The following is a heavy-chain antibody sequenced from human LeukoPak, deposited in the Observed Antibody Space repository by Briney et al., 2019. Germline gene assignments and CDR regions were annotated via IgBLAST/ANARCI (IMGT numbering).Heavy chain of an antibody. D-gene: IGHD6-13*01. CDR3: ARVPKGIAAAGSDMYYFDY. J-gene: IGHJ4*02. Sequence: SVKVSCKASGGTFSSYAISWVRQAPGQGLEWMGGIIPIFGTTNYAQRFQGRVTITADESTSTAYMELSTLRSEDTAVYYCARVPKGIAAAGSDMYYFDYWGQGTLVTVSS. CDR1: GGTFSSYA. V-gene: IGHV1-69*13. CDR2: IIPIFGTT.